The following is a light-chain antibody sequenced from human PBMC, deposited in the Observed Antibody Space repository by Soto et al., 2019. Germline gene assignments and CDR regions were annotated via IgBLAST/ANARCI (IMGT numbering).Light chain of an antibody. CDR3: QQYNNWRAFTYT. Sequence: EVVMTQYPTTLALCPGAGATLSCEGSQSVSSNLAWYQQKPGQAPRRLIYDAANRATGMPARFRRSGSGTEFTLTTSSLQSDEFAVYYGQQYNNWRAFTYTFGQGTKVDI. J-gene: IGKJ2*01. V-gene: IGKV3D-15*01. CDR1: QSVSSN. CDR2: DAA.